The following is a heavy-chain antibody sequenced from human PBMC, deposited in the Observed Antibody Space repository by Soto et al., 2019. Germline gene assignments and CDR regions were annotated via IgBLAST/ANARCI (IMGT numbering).Heavy chain of an antibody. D-gene: IGHD4-17*01. Sequence: SETLSLTCTVSGGSISSYYWSWIRQPPGKGLEWIGYVYYSGSTTYNPSLKSRVTISVDSSRNQFSLRLTSVTAADTAIYYCARGPIDSGDSYYFYYGLDVWGQGTTVTVSS. J-gene: IGHJ6*02. CDR2: VYYSGST. V-gene: IGHV4-59*01. CDR1: GGSISSYY. CDR3: ARGPIDSGDSYYFYYGLDV.